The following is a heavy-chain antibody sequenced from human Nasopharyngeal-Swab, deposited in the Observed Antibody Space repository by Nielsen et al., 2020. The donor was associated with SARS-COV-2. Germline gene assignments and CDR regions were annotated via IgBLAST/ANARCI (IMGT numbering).Heavy chain of an antibody. J-gene: IGHJ4*02. D-gene: IGHD6-19*01. Sequence: WIRQPPGKGLEWVSSISRSGTYINYADSVKGRFTISRDNAKNSLYLQLNSLRAGDTAVYYCARHRFGIAVADSDYWGQGTLVTVSS. V-gene: IGHV3-21*01. CDR2: ISRSGTYI. CDR3: ARHRFGIAVADSDY.